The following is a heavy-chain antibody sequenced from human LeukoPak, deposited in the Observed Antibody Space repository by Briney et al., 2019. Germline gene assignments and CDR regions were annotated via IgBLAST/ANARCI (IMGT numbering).Heavy chain of an antibody. V-gene: IGHV3-33*01. Sequence: GGSLRLSCAASGFTFSSYGVHWVRQAPGKGLEWVAVIWYDGSNKYYADSVKGRFTISRDNSKNTLYLQMNSLRAEDTAVYYCARMASGQYGDVWGQGTTVTVSS. CDR3: ARMASGQYGDV. CDR2: IWYDGSNK. J-gene: IGHJ6*02. D-gene: IGHD2/OR15-2a*01. CDR1: GFTFSSYG.